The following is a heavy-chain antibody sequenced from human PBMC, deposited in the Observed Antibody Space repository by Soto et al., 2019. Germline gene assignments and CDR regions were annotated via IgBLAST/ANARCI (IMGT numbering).Heavy chain of an antibody. V-gene: IGHV2-5*02. Sequence: QITLKESGPMLVKPTQTLTLTCTFSGFSLSTSGVGVGWIRQPPGKALEWLALIYWDDTKHYSPSLDSRLTITKDTSKNQVVLTMTNMAPVDTATYYCVHKGWGDRILDYWGQGTLLTVSS. CDR1: GFSLSTSGVG. CDR3: VHKGWGDRILDY. D-gene: IGHD3-16*01. J-gene: IGHJ4*02. CDR2: IYWDDTK.